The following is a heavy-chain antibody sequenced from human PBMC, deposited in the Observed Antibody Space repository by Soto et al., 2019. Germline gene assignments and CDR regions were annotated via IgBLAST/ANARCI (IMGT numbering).Heavy chain of an antibody. J-gene: IGHJ4*02. Sequence: GGSLRLSCAASGFTFSNYWMSWVRQAPGKGLEWVANIKQDGTEKYYVDSVKGRFTISRDNAKNALYLQMNSLRAEDTAVYYCARGWAGVSSNHDYWGQGTLVTVSS. CDR3: ARGWAGVSSNHDY. V-gene: IGHV3-7*01. CDR2: IKQDGTEK. CDR1: GFTFSNYW. D-gene: IGHD2-15*01.